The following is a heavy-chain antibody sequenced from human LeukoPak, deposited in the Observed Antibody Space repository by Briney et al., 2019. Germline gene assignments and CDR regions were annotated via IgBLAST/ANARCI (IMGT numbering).Heavy chain of an antibody. CDR2: IYYSGST. Sequence: SETLSLTCTVSGGSISSSYYWGWIRQPPGKGLEWIGSIYYSGSTYYNPSLKSRVTISVDTSKNQFSLKLSSVTAADTAVYYCARDVMITFGGVIPLGYYYGMDVWGQGTTVTVSS. J-gene: IGHJ6*02. CDR1: GGSISSSYY. D-gene: IGHD3-16*02. V-gene: IGHV4-39*07. CDR3: ARDVMITFGGVIPLGYYYGMDV.